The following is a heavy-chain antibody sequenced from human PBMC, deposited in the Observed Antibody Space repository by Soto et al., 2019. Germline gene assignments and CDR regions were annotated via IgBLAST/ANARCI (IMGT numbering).Heavy chain of an antibody. D-gene: IGHD2-2*01. CDR2: ISAYNGNT. Sequence: ASVKVSCKASGYTFTSCGISWVRQAPGQGLEWMGWISAYNGNTNYAQRLQGRVTMTTDTSTSTAYLELRSLRSDDTAVYSCARGLSAASIGAFDIWGQGTMVTVSS. CDR1: GYTFTSCG. V-gene: IGHV1-18*01. J-gene: IGHJ3*02. CDR3: ARGLSAASIGAFDI.